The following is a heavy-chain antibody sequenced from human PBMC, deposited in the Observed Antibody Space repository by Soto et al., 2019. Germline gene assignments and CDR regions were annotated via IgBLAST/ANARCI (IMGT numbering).Heavy chain of an antibody. J-gene: IGHJ4*02. CDR3: ARARATVTTYGLDY. CDR2: IWYDGSNK. Sequence: GGSLRLSCAASGFTFSSYGMHWVRQAPGKGLEWVAVIWYDGSNKYYADSVKGRFTISRDNSKNTLYLQMNSLRAEDTAVYYCARARATVTTYGLDYWGQGTQVTVSS. D-gene: IGHD4-17*01. V-gene: IGHV3-33*01. CDR1: GFTFSSYG.